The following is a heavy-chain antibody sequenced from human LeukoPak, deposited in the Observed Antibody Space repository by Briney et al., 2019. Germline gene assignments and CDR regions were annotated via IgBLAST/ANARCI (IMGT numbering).Heavy chain of an antibody. J-gene: IGHJ3*02. CDR3: ARGRYCSADICSGGDAFDI. CDR1: GDSVSSISYY. Sequence: KTSETLSLTCTVSGDSVSSISYYWSWIRQHPGKGLEWIGCIYYSGGTYYNPSLKSRITISVDTSKNQFSLKLSSVTAADTAVYYCARGRYCSADICSGGDAFDIWGQGTMVSVSS. V-gene: IGHV4-31*03. CDR2: IYYSGGT. D-gene: IGHD2-15*01.